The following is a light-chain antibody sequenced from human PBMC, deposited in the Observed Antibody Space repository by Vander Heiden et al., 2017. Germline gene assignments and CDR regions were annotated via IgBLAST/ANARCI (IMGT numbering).Light chain of an antibody. CDR1: GGSIAGNY. CDR2: EDN. J-gene: IGLJ2*01. CDR3: QSYDSSDQGV. V-gene: IGLV6-57*02. Sequence: FMLTQPHSMSESPGTTVTISCTAYGGSIAGNYVQWFQQRPGGAPPTVIYEDNRRPSGVPDRFSGSIDRSSNSASLTISGLKTEDEADYYCQSYDSSDQGVFGGGTKLTVL.